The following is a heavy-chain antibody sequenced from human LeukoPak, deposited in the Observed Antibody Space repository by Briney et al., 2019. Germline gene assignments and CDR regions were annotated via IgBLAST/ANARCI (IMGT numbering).Heavy chain of an antibody. Sequence: GGSLRLSCAASGFTFSDHAMSWVRQAPRQGLEWVSSVSYLGDNTFYADSVKGRFTTSRDNSKNTLYLQMNSLRAEDTAVYYCAKVRQGGVIDSNDYWGQGTLVTVSS. J-gene: IGHJ4*02. CDR3: AKVRQGGVIDSNDY. CDR2: VSYLGDNT. CDR1: GFTFSDHA. V-gene: IGHV3-23*01. D-gene: IGHD3-16*02.